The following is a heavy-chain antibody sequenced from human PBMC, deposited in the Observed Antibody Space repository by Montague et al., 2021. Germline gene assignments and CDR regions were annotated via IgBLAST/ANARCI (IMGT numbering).Heavy chain of an antibody. CDR3: AKQDYFVSGTSYKGFDP. V-gene: IGHV4-59*08. J-gene: IGHJ5*02. Sequence: SETLSLTCTVSSGSIFHAHWSWVRQPPGKGLEWLGSMFYGGATNNNPSLKSRVTMSIDTSTNQFSLKLSFVTAADTAVYYCAKQDYFVSGTSYKGFDPWGQGILVTVSS. CDR2: MFYGGAT. D-gene: IGHD3-10*01. CDR1: SGSIFHAH.